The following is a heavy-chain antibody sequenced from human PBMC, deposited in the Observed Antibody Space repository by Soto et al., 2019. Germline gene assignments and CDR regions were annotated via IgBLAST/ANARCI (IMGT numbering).Heavy chain of an antibody. CDR1: GFTFSSYA. V-gene: IGHV3-23*01. Sequence: GGSLRLSCAASGFTFSSYAMGWVRQAPGKGLEWVSVISGSGDFTFYADSVKGRFTISRDNSKNTLYLQMNTLRAEDTAVYYCAKTQNDILDDWGQGTLVTVSS. J-gene: IGHJ4*02. CDR2: ISGSGDFT. D-gene: IGHD3-9*01. CDR3: AKTQNDILDD.